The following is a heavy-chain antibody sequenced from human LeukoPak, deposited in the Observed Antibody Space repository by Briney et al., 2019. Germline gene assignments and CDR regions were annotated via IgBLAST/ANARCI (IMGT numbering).Heavy chain of an antibody. Sequence: GGSLRLSCAASGFTFSDYYMSWIRQAPGKGLEWVSFITGGSRSINYADSVKGRFTISRDNAKSSMYLQMNSLRAEDTTVYFCARVVYRYGYAFDIWGQGTEVTVSS. J-gene: IGHJ3*02. CDR2: ITGGSRSI. V-gene: IGHV3-11*06. CDR1: GFTFSDYY. CDR3: ARVVYRYGYAFDI. D-gene: IGHD5-18*01.